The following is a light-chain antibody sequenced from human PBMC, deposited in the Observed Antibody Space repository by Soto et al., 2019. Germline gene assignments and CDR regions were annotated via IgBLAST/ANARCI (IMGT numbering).Light chain of an antibody. CDR3: HQYNHWLTWT. CDR2: SAS. J-gene: IGKJ1*01. V-gene: IGKV3-15*01. Sequence: EFVMTQSPATLSLSPGQRATLSCRASQSVSSKLAWYQQRPGQAPRLLIYSASTRATGIPARFSGSGSGTEFTLTISSLQSEDFAVYYCHQYNHWLTWTFGQGTKVDIK. CDR1: QSVSSK.